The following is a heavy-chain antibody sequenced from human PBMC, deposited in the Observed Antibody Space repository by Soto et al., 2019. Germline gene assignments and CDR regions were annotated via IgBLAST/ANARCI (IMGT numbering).Heavy chain of an antibody. CDR1: GFNFADYA. J-gene: IGHJ6*02. D-gene: IGHD6-13*01. V-gene: IGHV3-49*03. CDR3: TKYTHTSRYGYFGMDX. Sequence: QPWGSLILSCATSGFNFADYAISWSRQAPGKGLEWVGFIRDKAYGATTDYAASVKGRFSISRDDSKSIAYLQMNSLKSEDTGVYYCTKYTHTSRYGYFGMDXWGHGTTVTVS. CDR2: IRDKAYGATT.